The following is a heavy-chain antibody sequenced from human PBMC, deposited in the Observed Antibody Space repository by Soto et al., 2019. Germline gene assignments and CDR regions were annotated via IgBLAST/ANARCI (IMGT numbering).Heavy chain of an antibody. V-gene: IGHV1-69*01. CDR1: GGTFSSYA. CDR2: IIPIFGTA. Sequence: QVQLVQSGAEVKKPGSSVKVSRKASGGTFSSYAISWVRQAPGQGLEWMGGIIPIFGTANYAQKFQGRVTITADESTSTAYMELSSLRSEDTAVYYCARDRRLYYDFWSGYGYYFDYWGQGTLVTVSS. J-gene: IGHJ4*02. CDR3: ARDRRLYYDFWSGYGYYFDY. D-gene: IGHD3-3*01.